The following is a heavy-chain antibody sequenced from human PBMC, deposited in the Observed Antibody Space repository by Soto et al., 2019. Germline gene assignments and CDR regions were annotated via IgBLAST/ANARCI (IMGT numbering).Heavy chain of an antibody. J-gene: IGHJ6*02. V-gene: IGHV5-51*01. CDR3: ARTAAAGKYYYGMDV. CDR1: GYSFTSYW. Sequence: GESLKISCKGTGYSFTSYWIGWVRQMPGKGLELMGIIYPGDSDTRYSPSFQGQVTISDDKSISTAYLQWSSLKASDTAMYYCARTAAAGKYYYGMDVWGQGTTVTVS. CDR2: IYPGDSDT. D-gene: IGHD6-13*01.